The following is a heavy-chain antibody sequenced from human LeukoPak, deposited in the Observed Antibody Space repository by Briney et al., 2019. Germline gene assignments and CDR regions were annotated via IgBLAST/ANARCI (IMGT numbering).Heavy chain of an antibody. CDR2: ISSSSSTI. CDR1: GFTFSSYS. J-gene: IGHJ4*02. V-gene: IGHV3-48*01. Sequence: PGGSLRLSCAASGFTFSSYSMNWVRQAPGKGLEWVSYISSSSSTIYYADSVKGRFTISRDNAKNSLYLQMNSLRAEDTAVYYCARESDGIDYWGQGTLVTVSS. D-gene: IGHD1-1*01. CDR3: ARESDGIDY.